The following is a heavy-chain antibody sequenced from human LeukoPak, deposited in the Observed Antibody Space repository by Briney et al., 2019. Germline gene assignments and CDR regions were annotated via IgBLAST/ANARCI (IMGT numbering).Heavy chain of an antibody. CDR2: INLDGNGR. V-gene: IGHV3-7*01. J-gene: IGHJ3*02. CDR3: ARDTDDFQGLDI. CDR1: GFFFCDYW. D-gene: IGHD3-3*01. Sequence: GGALRLSCAASGFFFCDYWMSWVRQAQGKGLERVAHINLDGNGRFYVDSVKGRFTITRDNNKKSVYLQMNSLRAEDTAVYYCARDTDDFQGLDIWGQGTRVTVSS.